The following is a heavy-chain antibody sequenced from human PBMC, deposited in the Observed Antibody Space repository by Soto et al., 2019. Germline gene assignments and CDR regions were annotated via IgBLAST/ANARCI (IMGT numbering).Heavy chain of an antibody. Sequence: VGSLRLSCTVSGFAFNNYGINWVRQAPRKGLEWVSSISKSDYTYYSDSVTGRFTISRDNAKNSVSLQMNTLRVEDTAVYYCAREDSIIIPAVSDFWGQGTLVTAPQ. V-gene: IGHV3-21*01. CDR1: GFAFNNYG. CDR3: AREDSIIIPAVSDF. J-gene: IGHJ4*02. CDR2: ISKSDYT. D-gene: IGHD2-2*01.